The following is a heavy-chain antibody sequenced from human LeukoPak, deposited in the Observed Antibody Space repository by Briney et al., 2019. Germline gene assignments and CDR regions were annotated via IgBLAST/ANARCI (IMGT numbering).Heavy chain of an antibody. CDR1: GYTFTSYG. J-gene: IGHJ4*02. CDR2: ISAYNGNT. D-gene: IGHD3-10*01. CDR3: ARDQRGVRGVIITYYFDY. Sequence: ASVKVSCKASGYTFTSYGISWVRQAPGQGLEWMGWISAYNGNTNYAQKLQGRVTMTTDTSTSTAYMELRSLRSDDTAVYYCARDQRGVRGVIITYYFDYWGQGTLVTVSS. V-gene: IGHV1-18*01.